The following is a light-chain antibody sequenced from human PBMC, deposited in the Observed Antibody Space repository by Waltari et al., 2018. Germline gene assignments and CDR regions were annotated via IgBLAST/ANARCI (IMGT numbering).Light chain of an antibody. CDR1: SSDVGTYNL. V-gene: IGLV2-23*01. J-gene: IGLJ1*01. CDR2: EAT. CDR3: CSFAGRSTWV. Sequence: QSALTQPASVSGSPGQSLAVSCTGSSSDVGTYNLVSWYQQHPGKAPKLIIYEATKRPSGVSNRFSGSKSGNMASLTISGLQAKDEAEYYCCSFAGRSTWVFGTGTKVTVL.